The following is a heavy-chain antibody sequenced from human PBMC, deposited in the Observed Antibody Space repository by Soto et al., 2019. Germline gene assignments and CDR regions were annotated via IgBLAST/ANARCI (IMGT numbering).Heavy chain of an antibody. CDR2: ISYDGSNK. Sequence: QVQLVESGGGVVQPGRSLRLSCAASGFTFSSYAMHWVRQAPGKGLEWVAVISYDGSNKYYADSVKGRFTISRDNSKNTLYLQMNSLRAEDTAVYYCARWGQTSIASRDDPFDYYYGMDVWGQGTTVTVSS. CDR1: GFTFSSYA. D-gene: IGHD6-6*01. V-gene: IGHV3-30-3*01. CDR3: ARWGQTSIASRDDPFDYYYGMDV. J-gene: IGHJ6*02.